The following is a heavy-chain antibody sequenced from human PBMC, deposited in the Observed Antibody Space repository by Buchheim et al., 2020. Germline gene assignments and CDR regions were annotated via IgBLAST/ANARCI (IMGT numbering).Heavy chain of an antibody. Sequence: QVQLVESGGGVVKPGRSLRLPCAASGFTFSSYGMHWVRQAPGKGLEWVAVISYDGSNKYYADYVKGRFTISRDNSKNTLYLQMNSLRAEDTAVYYCTLTTVGIWGQGTL. CDR1: GFTFSSYG. CDR2: ISYDGSNK. V-gene: IGHV3-30*03. CDR3: TLTTVGI. J-gene: IGHJ4*02. D-gene: IGHD4-11*01.